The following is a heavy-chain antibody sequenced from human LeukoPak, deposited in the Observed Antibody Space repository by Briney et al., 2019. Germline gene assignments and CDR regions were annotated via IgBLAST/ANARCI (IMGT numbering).Heavy chain of an antibody. CDR2: ISSSSSYI. CDR3: ARGGGGSPYFDY. J-gene: IGHJ4*02. V-gene: IGHV3-21*01. Sequence: GGSLRLSCAASGFTFSSYSMTWVRQAPGKGLEWVSSISSSSSYIYYADSVKGRFTISRDNAKNSLYLQMNSLRAEDTAVYYWARGGGGSPYFDYWGQGTLVTVSS. CDR1: GFTFSSYS. D-gene: IGHD3-16*01.